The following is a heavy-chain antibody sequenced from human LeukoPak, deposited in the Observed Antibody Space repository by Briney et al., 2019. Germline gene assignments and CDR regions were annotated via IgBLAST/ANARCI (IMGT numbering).Heavy chain of an antibody. CDR3: ARSGLYFDY. D-gene: IGHD1-26*01. Sequence: GESLKISCKGSGYSFTSYWIGWVRQMRGKGLEWMGIIYPGDSETKYSPSFQGQVTISVDRSISTAYLQWSSLKASDTAMYYCARSGLYFDYWAREPWSPSPQ. CDR1: GYSFTSYW. CDR2: IYPGDSET. J-gene: IGHJ4*02. V-gene: IGHV5-51*01.